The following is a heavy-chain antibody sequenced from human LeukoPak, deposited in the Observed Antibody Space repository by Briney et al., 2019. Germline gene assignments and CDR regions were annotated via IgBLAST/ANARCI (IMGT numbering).Heavy chain of an antibody. V-gene: IGHV3-48*03. CDR2: TSSRSRTI. CDR3: AELGITMIGGV. CDR1: GFTFSSYE. Sequence: GGSLRLSCAASGFTFSSYEMNWVRQAPGKGLEWVSYTSSRSRTIYYADSVKGRFTISRDNAKNSLYLQMNSLRAEDTAVYYCAELGITMIGGVWGKGTTVTISS. D-gene: IGHD3-10*02. J-gene: IGHJ6*04.